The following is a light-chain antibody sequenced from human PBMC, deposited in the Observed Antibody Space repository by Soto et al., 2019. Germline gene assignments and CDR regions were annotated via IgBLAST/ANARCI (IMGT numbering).Light chain of an antibody. V-gene: IGLV2-8*01. CDR3: SSYAGSNNFV. Sequence: QSALTQPPSASGSPGQSVTISCTGTSSDVGDYNYVSWYQQHPGKAPKLMIYEVSKRPSGVPDRFSGSKSGNTASLTVSVLQAEDEAHYYCSSYAGSNNFVFGGGTKLTVL. CDR2: EVS. CDR1: SSDVGDYNY. J-gene: IGLJ2*01.